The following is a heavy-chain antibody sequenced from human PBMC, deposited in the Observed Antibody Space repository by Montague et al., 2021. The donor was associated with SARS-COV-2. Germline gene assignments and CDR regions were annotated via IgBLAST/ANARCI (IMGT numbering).Heavy chain of an antibody. CDR2: VFYRGNT. D-gene: IGHD2-2*01. Sequence: SETLSLTCTVSGGSIGTDYYFWSWIRQSPGKGLEWLGTVFYRGNTYYNPSLKSRVTISVDTSTNQFSLKLTSVTVAETAICFCARRNYCSSSSCYNGGFDNWGQGAVVTVSS. CDR3: ARRNYCSSSSCYNGGFDN. V-gene: IGHV4-39*01. J-gene: IGHJ3*02. CDR1: GGSIGTDYYF.